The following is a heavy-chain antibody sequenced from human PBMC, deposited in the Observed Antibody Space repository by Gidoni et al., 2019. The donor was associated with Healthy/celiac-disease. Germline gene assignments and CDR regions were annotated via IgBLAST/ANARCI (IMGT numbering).Heavy chain of an antibody. CDR1: GFTFSRYA. CDR2: ISGSGGST. Sequence: EVQLLESGGGLVQPGGSLRLSCAASGFTFSRYAMSWVRQAPGKGLEWVSAISGSGGSTYYADSVKGRFTISRDNSKNTLYLQMNSLRAEDTAVYYCAKDRTSGYYPWYFDYWGQGTLVTVSS. D-gene: IGHD3-22*01. CDR3: AKDRTSGYYPWYFDY. J-gene: IGHJ4*02. V-gene: IGHV3-23*01.